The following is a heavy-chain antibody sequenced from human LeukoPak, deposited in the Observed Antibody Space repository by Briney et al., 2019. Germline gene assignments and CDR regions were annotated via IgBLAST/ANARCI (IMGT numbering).Heavy chain of an antibody. J-gene: IGHJ3*02. D-gene: IGHD3-3*01. CDR1: GFTFSSYSMN. CDR2: ISYSGST. CDR3: ARRPILGVIIHAFDI. V-gene: IGHV4-39*01. Sequence: GSLRLSCAASGFTFSSYSMNWVRQAPGKGLEWIGSISYSGSTFYNPSLKSRVAISGDTSKNQFSLKLSSVTAADTAVYYCARRPILGVIIHAFDIWAKGQWSPSLQ.